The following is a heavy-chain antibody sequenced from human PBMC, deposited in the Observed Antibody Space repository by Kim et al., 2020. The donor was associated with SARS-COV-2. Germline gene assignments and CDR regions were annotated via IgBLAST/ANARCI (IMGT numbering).Heavy chain of an antibody. CDR2: FSGYGDST. CDR1: GFTFSSHA. J-gene: IGHJ3*02. V-gene: IGHV3-23*01. Sequence: GGSLRHSCTASGFTFSSHAMSWVRQPPGKGLEWVSVFSGYGDSTIYSDSVKGRFTISRDTSNNILWLQMNSLRVEDTAVYYCAKDPKSGTFYPDAFDIWGQGTVVTVS. D-gene: IGHD3-10*01. CDR3: AKDPKSGTFYPDAFDI.